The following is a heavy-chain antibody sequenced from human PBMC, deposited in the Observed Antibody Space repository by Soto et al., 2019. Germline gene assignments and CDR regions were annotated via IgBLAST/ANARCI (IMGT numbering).Heavy chain of an antibody. Sequence: EVQLVESGGGLVQPGGSLRLSCAASGFTVSTKYMSWVRQAPGKGLEWVSVIYSGGSTFYADSVRGRFTISRDNSKNTVNLKMNGRRAEDTAVYYCARDPGAADYGGQGTLVTVSS. CDR3: ARDPGAADY. CDR2: IYSGGST. CDR1: GFTVSTKY. D-gene: IGHD7-27*01. V-gene: IGHV3-66*01. J-gene: IGHJ4*02.